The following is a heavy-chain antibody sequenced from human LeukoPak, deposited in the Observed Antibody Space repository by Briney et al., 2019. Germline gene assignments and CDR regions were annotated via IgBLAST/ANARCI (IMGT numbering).Heavy chain of an antibody. V-gene: IGHV1-69*04. J-gene: IGHJ6*02. Sequence: SVKVSCKASGGTFSSYAICWVRQSPGQGLEWMGRIIPILGIANYAQKFQGRVTIAADKSTSTAYMELSSLRSGDTAVYYCARDLRGYGMDVWGQGTTVTVSS. D-gene: IGHD3-10*01. CDR2: IIPILGIA. CDR1: GGTFSSYA. CDR3: ARDLRGYGMDV.